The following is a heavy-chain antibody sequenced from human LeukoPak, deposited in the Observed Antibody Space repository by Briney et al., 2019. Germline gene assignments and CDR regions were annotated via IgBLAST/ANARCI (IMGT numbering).Heavy chain of an antibody. J-gene: IGHJ6*02. V-gene: IGHV3-23*01. CDR2: ISGSGGST. CDR3: AKDSHLDGMDV. Sequence: GGSLRLSCAASGFTFSSYGMHWVRQAPGKGLEWVSAISGSGGSTYCADSVKGRFTISRDNSKNTLYLQMNSLRAEDTAVYYCAKDSHLDGMDVWGRGTTVTVSS. CDR1: GFTFSSYG.